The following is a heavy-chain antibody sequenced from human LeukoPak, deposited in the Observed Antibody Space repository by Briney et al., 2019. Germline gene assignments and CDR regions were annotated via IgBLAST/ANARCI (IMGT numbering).Heavy chain of an antibody. CDR3: TTLNEGNWFDP. J-gene: IGHJ5*02. D-gene: IGHD2-8*01. V-gene: IGHV3-73*01. Sequence: PGGSLRLSCVASGFTFSDSAIHWVRQASGKGLEWVGRIRDKGYGHATAYAASVKGRFTLSRDDSRNTAYLQMDSLKTEDTALYYCTTLNEGNWFDPWGQGTLVTVSS. CDR2: IRDKGYGHAT. CDR1: GFTFSDSA.